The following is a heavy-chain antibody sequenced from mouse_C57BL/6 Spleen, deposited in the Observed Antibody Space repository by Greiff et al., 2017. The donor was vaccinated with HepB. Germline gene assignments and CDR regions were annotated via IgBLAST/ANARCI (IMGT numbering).Heavy chain of an antibody. D-gene: IGHD2-4*01. CDR2: IYPGDGDT. CDR3: ARSRDYGPYFDV. J-gene: IGHJ1*03. Sequence: VKLVESGPELVKPGASVKISCKASGYAFSSSWMNWVKQRPGKGLEWIGRIYPGDGDTNYNGKFKGKATLTADKSSSTAYMQLRSLTSEDSAVYFGARSRDYGPYFDVWGTGTTVTVSS. V-gene: IGHV1-82*01. CDR1: GYAFSSSW.